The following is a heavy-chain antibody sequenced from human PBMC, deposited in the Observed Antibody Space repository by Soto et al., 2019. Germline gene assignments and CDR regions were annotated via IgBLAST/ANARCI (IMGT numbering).Heavy chain of an antibody. CDR2: IYYSGST. J-gene: IGHJ4*02. V-gene: IGHV4-59*01. CDR3: AREIPKYSYGEGTFDY. Sequence: SETLSLTCTVSGGSISSYYWSWIRQPPGKGLEWIGYIYYSGSTNYNPSLKSRVTISVDTSKNQISLKLSSVTAADTAVYYCAREIPKYSYGEGTFDYWGQGTLVTVSS. D-gene: IGHD5-18*01. CDR1: GGSISSYY.